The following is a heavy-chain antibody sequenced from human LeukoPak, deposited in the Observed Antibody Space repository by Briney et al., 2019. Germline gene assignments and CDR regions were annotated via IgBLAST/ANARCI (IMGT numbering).Heavy chain of an antibody. D-gene: IGHD6-13*01. J-gene: IGHJ4*02. CDR2: IYHSGST. CDR3: ARQSGYSSSWYYFDY. V-gene: IGHV4-30-2*01. CDR1: GGSISSGGYY. Sequence: SETLSLTCTVSGGSISSGGYYGSWIRQPPGKGLEWIGYIYHSGSTYYNPSLKSRVTISVDRSKNQFSLKLSSVTAADTAVYYCARQSGYSSSWYYFDYWGQGTLVTVSS.